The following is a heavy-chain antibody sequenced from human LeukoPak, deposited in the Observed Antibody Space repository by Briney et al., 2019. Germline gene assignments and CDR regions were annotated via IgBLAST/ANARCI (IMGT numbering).Heavy chain of an antibody. Sequence: ASVKVSCKASGYTFTGYYMHWVRQAPGQGLEWMGWINPNSGGTNYAQKFQDRVTMTRDTSITTAYMELSRLRSDDTAVHYCARGYYYDSSGYYGNGAFDIWGQGTMVTVSS. CDR1: GYTFTGYY. V-gene: IGHV1-2*02. CDR3: ARGYYYDSSGYYGNGAFDI. D-gene: IGHD3-22*01. J-gene: IGHJ3*02. CDR2: INPNSGGT.